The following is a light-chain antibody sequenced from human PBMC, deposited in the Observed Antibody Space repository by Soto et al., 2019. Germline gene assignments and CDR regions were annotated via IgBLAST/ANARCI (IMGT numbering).Light chain of an antibody. CDR3: QYWDNYSWT. V-gene: IGKV1-5*03. CDR2: KAS. CDR1: QSITDW. J-gene: IGKJ1*01. Sequence: DIQMTQSPSTLSASVGARVTITCRASQSITDWLAWYQQKPGKAPKFLIYKASNLEGGVPSRFSGSGFGTEFTLTISSVQPDDFATYYCQYWDNYSWTFGQGTKVEIK.